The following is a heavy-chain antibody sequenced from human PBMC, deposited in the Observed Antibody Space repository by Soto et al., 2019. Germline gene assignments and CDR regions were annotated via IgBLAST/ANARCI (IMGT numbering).Heavy chain of an antibody. CDR2: IIPILGIA. J-gene: IGHJ6*03. Sequence: QVQLVQSGAEVKKPGSSVKVSCKASGGTFSSYTISWVRQAPGQGLEWMGRIIPILGIANYAQKFQGRVTITADKSTSTAYMELSSLRSEDTAVYYWARGYYGSGSYSYYYMDVWGKGTTVTVSS. CDR3: ARGYYGSGSYSYYYMDV. CDR1: GGTFSSYT. V-gene: IGHV1-69*02. D-gene: IGHD3-10*01.